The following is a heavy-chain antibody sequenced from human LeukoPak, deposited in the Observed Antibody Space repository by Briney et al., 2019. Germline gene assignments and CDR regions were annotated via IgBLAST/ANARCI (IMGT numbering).Heavy chain of an antibody. CDR1: GYTFSSYG. CDR3: ARAYDFWSGPTNYFDY. D-gene: IGHD3-3*01. CDR2: ISGYNGNT. Sequence: ASVKVSCKASGYTFSSYGISWVRQAPGQRPEWMGWISGYNGNTNYAQKLQGRVTMTTDTSTSTAYMELRSLRSDDTAVYYCARAYDFWSGPTNYFDYWGQGTLVTVSS. V-gene: IGHV1-18*01. J-gene: IGHJ4*02.